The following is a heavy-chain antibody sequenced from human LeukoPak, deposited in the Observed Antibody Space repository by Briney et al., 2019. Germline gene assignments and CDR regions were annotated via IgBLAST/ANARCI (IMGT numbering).Heavy chain of an antibody. CDR2: IYPGDSDT. CDR1: GYIFTSYW. J-gene: IGHJ6*03. V-gene: IGHV5-51*01. Sequence: VESPMISCNGSGYIFTSYWIVWVRQMPPKDLEWMVIIYPGDSDTRYSPSFKGQVTISDDKSISTAYLQWSSLTASDTGMNYCARTSNGDMVDYMDVWGKGTTVTVSS. D-gene: IGHD4-17*01. CDR3: ARTSNGDMVDYMDV.